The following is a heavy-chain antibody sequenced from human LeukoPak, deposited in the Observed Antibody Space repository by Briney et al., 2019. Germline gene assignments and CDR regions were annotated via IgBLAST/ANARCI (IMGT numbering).Heavy chain of an antibody. Sequence: SETLSLTCTVSGGSISSYYWSWIRQPSGKGLEWIGYIYYTGSTNDNPSLKSRLTISVDTSKNQFSLELSSVTAADTAVYYCARNRRGSGYYPFDYWGQGTLVTVSS. J-gene: IGHJ4*02. D-gene: IGHD3-22*01. V-gene: IGHV4-59*01. CDR2: IYYTGST. CDR3: ARNRRGSGYYPFDY. CDR1: GGSISSYY.